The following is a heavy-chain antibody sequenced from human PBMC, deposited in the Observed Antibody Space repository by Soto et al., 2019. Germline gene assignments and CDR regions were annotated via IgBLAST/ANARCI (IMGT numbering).Heavy chain of an antibody. J-gene: IGHJ4*01. CDR3: AKGWPDYFDS. Sequence: PGGSLRLSCAASGFTFSNYAMNWVRQAPAKGLEWVSSVTGSGSSTYYADSVKGRFTISRDNSKNTLYLQMNSLRAEDTAVYYCAKGWPDYFDSWGHGTLVTVSS. CDR2: VTGSGSST. CDR1: GFTFSNYA. V-gene: IGHV3-23*01.